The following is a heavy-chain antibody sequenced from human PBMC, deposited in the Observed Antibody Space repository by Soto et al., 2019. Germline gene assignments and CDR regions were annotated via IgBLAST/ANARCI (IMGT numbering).Heavy chain of an antibody. D-gene: IGHD6-19*01. CDR1: GGSIRSYY. Sequence: SETLSLTCTVSGGSIRSYYWSWIRQPPGKGLESIGYIYYSGSTNYNPSLKSRVTISVDTSKNQFSLKLSSVTAAETAVYYCARAFSSGWFDYWGQRTLVNVSS. J-gene: IGHJ4*02. CDR2: IYYSGST. V-gene: IGHV4-59*01. CDR3: ARAFSSGWFDY.